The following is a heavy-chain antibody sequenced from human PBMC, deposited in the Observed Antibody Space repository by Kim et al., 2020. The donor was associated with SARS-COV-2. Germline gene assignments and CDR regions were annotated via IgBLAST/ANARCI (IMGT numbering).Heavy chain of an antibody. CDR2: ISASSTSI. Sequence: LSLTCAASGFTFSTYNMNWVRQAPGKGLEWVSSISASSTSIYYADSVKGRFTISRDNAKNSLFLQMNSLRVEDTALYYCARVSPASLTTYYFDYWGQ. CDR1: GFTFSTYN. J-gene: IGHJ4*02. V-gene: IGHV3-21*01. CDR3: ARVSPASLTTYYFDY. D-gene: IGHD4-17*01.